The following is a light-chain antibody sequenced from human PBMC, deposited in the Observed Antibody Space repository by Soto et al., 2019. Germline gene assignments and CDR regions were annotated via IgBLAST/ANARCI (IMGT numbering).Light chain of an antibody. V-gene: IGKV3-20*01. CDR2: GAS. J-gene: IGKJ1*01. CDR1: QSVSSSY. Sequence: EIVLTQSPDTLSLSPGKRATLSFRASQSVSSSYLAWYQQKPGQAPRLLIYGASSRATGIPDRFSGSGSGTDFTLTISRLEPEDFAVYYCQQYGSSSWTFGQGTKVDIK. CDR3: QQYGSSSWT.